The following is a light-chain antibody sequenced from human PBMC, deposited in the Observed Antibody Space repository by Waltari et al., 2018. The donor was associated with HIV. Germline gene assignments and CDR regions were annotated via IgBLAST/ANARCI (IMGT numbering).Light chain of an antibody. CDR2: EVT. Sequence: QSVLTQPASVSGSPGQSITISYTGTSSDVGNYNLVSWYQQHPGKAPKLIIYEVTKRPSGVSNRFSGSKSGNTASLTISGLQAEDEADYYCCSYVGSNVWVFGGGTKLTVL. CDR1: SSDVGNYNL. CDR3: CSYVGSNVWV. J-gene: IGLJ3*02. V-gene: IGLV2-23*02.